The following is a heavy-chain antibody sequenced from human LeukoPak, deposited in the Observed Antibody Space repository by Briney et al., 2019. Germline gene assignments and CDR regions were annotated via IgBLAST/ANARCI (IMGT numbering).Heavy chain of an antibody. V-gene: IGHV4-59*01. J-gene: IGHJ6*03. D-gene: IGHD6-13*01. Sequence: PSGTLSLTCSVSGDSFRIYYWNWIRQPPGRGLEGIGYINHTGSTNYNPSLNSRVTISRDTSTNHFSLKLSSVTAADTAVYFCARGRVSSSSWQSVYYYYLYMDVWGKGSTVTVSS. CDR3: ARGRVSSSSWQSVYYYYLYMDV. CDR1: GDSFRIYY. CDR2: INHTGST.